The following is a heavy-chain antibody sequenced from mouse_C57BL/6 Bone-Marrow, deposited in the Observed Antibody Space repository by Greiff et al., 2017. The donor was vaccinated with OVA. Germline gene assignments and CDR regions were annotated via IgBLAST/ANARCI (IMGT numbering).Heavy chain of an antibody. CDR1: GYTFTSYW. V-gene: IGHV1-53*01. J-gene: IGHJ4*01. Sequence: VQLQQPGTELVKPGASVKLSCKASGYTFTSYWMHWVKQRPGQGLEWIGNINPSNGGTNYNEKVKSKATLTVDKSSSTAYMQLSSLTSEDSAVYYCAPFTTVVEDAMDYWGQGTSVTVSS. CDR2: INPSNGGT. CDR3: APFTTVVEDAMDY. D-gene: IGHD1-1*01.